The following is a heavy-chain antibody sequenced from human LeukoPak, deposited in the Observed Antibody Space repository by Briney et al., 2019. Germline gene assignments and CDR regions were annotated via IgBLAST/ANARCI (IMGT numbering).Heavy chain of an antibody. CDR3: ARGLTAAVDRALDY. CDR1: GGSISPYY. CDR2: IYYTGTT. J-gene: IGHJ4*02. Sequence: PSETLSLTCTVSGGSISPYYWSWIRQPAGKGLERIGRIYYTGTTDYNPSLKSRVSMSLDTSTKQFSLKLSSVTAADTAVYYCARGLTAAVDRALDYWGQGTLVTVSS. D-gene: IGHD6-13*01. V-gene: IGHV4-4*07.